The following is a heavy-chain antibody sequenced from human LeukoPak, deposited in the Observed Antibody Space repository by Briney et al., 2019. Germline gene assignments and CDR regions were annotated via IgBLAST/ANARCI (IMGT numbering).Heavy chain of an antibody. J-gene: IGHJ4*02. CDR2: ISSSGSTI. V-gene: IGHV3-11*01. CDR1: GFTFSDYY. Sequence: GGSLRLSCAASGFTFSDYYMSWIRQAPGKGLEWVSYISSSGSTIYYADSVKGRFTISGDNAKNSLYLQMNSLRAEDTAVYYCARGGDYSGYDYVRPPGGYYFDYWGQGTLVTVSS. D-gene: IGHD5-12*01. CDR3: ARGGDYSGYDYVRPPGGYYFDY.